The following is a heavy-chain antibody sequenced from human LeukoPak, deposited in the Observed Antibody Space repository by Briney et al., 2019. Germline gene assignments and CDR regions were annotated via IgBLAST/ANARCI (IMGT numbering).Heavy chain of an antibody. CDR1: GFTFNAYT. D-gene: IGHD2-15*01. J-gene: IGHJ3*02. V-gene: IGHV3-53*01. Sequence: GGSLRLSCAASGFTFNAYTMNWVRQAPGKGLEWVSVTYTRGNSYYTDSVKGRFIISRDTSKNTMDLQMNSLRPEDSALYFCARGGRGSAAVVAPRSFDIWGQGTMVAVSS. CDR2: TYTRGNS. CDR3: ARGGRGSAAVVAPRSFDI.